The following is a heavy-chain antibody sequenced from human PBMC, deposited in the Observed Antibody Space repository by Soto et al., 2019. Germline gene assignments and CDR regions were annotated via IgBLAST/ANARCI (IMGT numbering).Heavy chain of an antibody. D-gene: IGHD6-6*01. J-gene: IGHJ6*02. CDR2: ISGSGGST. Sequence: EVQLLESGGGLVQPGGSLRLSCAASGFTFSSYAMSWVRQAPGKGLEWVSAISGSGGSTYYADSVKGRFTISRDNSKNTLYLQMNSLRAEDTAVYYCAKDIVSIPSSGNYYYYYGMDVWGQGTTVTVSS. CDR1: GFTFSSYA. CDR3: AKDIVSIPSSGNYYYYYGMDV. V-gene: IGHV3-23*01.